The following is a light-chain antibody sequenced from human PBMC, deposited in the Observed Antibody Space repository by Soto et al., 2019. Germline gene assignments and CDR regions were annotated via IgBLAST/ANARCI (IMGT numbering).Light chain of an antibody. CDR2: GTS. CDR1: QSVSSSY. J-gene: IGKJ2*01. CDR3: QQYGSSGYT. Sequence: EIVLTQSPGTLSLSPGERATLSCRASQSVSSSYLTWYQHKPGQAPRLLIYGTSSRATGIPDSFSGSGSGTDFTLNISRLEPEDFAVYYCQQYGSSGYTFGQGTKREIK. V-gene: IGKV3-20*01.